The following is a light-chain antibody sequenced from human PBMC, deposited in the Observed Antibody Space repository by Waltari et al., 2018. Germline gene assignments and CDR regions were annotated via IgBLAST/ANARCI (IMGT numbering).Light chain of an antibody. Sequence: SALTQPRSVSGSPGPSVTISCTETISDVAGYNFVSWYQQHPGKAPKLMLYDVTKRPSGVPDRFSGSKSGNTASLTISGLQAEDEADYYCCSYAGTNIVGIFGGGTKLTVL. V-gene: IGLV2-11*01. J-gene: IGLJ2*01. CDR2: DVT. CDR3: CSYAGTNIVGI. CDR1: ISDVAGYNF.